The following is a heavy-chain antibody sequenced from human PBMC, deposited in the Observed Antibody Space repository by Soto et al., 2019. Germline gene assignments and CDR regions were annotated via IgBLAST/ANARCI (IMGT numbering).Heavy chain of an antibody. CDR3: ARGHYSGNHWYSGFS. Sequence: GGSLRLSCAASGFTFRNYGMHWARQAPGKGLEWVAAILYDGSNKYYADFVKGRFTISRDNSKNSLYLQMNSLKAEDTAVYYCARGHYSGNHWYSGFSWGQGTLVTVSS. D-gene: IGHD2-21*01. J-gene: IGHJ5*02. CDR2: ILYDGSNK. CDR1: GFTFRNYG. V-gene: IGHV3-33*01.